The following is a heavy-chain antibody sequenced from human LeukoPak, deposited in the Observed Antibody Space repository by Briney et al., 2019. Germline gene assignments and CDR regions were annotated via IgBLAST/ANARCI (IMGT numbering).Heavy chain of an antibody. V-gene: IGHV4-39*07. CDR3: AGGDGDYDVGTTPY. CDR1: GGSISSSSYY. J-gene: IGHJ4*02. D-gene: IGHD4-17*01. CDR2: IYYSGST. Sequence: PSETLSLTCTVSGGSISSSSYYWGWIRQPPGKGLEWIGSIYYSGSTYYNPSLKSRVTISVDTSKNQFSLKLSSVTAADTAVYYCAGGDGDYDVGTTPYWGQGTLVTVSS.